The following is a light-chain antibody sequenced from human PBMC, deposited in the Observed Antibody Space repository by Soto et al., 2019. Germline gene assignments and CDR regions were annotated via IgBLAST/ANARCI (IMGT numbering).Light chain of an antibody. V-gene: IGKV3-11*01. J-gene: IGKJ5*01. CDR3: QQRSDSIT. Sequence: TQSPDTLSLSPGERATLSCWASHSVTTHLAWFQQRPGQTPRLLIYDASTRAPGIPARFSGRGSGADFTLTISSPEPEDFAVYYCQQRSDSITFGQGTRLE. CDR1: HSVTTH. CDR2: DAS.